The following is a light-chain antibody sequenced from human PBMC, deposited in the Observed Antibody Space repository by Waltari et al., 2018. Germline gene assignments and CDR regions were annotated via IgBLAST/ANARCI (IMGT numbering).Light chain of an antibody. J-gene: IGLJ2*01. CDR1: GLRSYY. V-gene: IGLV3-19*01. Sequence: SSELTQDPALSVAMGQTVTITCQGNGLRSYYASWYQQRTGQAPIFIMYDKNNRPSGFPDRFSGSNSDNTASLTITGAQAEDEASYYCHSRDASGVGGSFGGGTKLTVL. CDR2: DKN. CDR3: HSRDASGVGGS.